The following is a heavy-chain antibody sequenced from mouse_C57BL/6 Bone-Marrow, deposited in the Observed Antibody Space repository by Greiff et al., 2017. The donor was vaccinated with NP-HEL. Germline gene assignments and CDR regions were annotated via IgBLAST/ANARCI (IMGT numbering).Heavy chain of an antibody. V-gene: IGHV1-50*01. CDR3: AEGGDAMDY. Sequence: VQLQQPGAELVKPGASVKLSCKASGYTFTRYWMPWVKQRPGQGLEWIGEIDPSDRYTNYNQKFKGKATLTVDTSSSTAYMQLSSLTSEDSAVYYCAEGGDAMDYWGQGTSVTVSS. J-gene: IGHJ4*01. CDR2: IDPSDRYT. CDR1: GYTFTRYW.